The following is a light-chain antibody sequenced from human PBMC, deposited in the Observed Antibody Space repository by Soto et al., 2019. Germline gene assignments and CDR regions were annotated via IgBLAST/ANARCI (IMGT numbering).Light chain of an antibody. V-gene: IGKV1-39*01. CDR2: AAS. J-gene: IGKJ4*01. CDR1: QSISSY. CDR3: LQDHEYLT. Sequence: DIQMTQSPSSLSASVGDRVTITCRASQSISSYLNWYQQKPGKAPKLLIYAASSLQSGVPSRFSGSGSGTDFTLTISSLQPEDSASYYCLQDHEYLTFGGGTKVDNK.